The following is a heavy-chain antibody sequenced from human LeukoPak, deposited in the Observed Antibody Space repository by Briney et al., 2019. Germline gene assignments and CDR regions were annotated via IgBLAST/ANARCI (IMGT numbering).Heavy chain of an antibody. J-gene: IGHJ4*02. Sequence: ASVKVSCKASGYTFTNHGIAWVRQAPGQGLEWMGWISAHDGNTNYAQKLQGRVTMTTDTSTSIAYMELRSLRSDDTAMYYCARAWIMVTSHLDFWGQGTLVTVSS. V-gene: IGHV1-18*01. CDR3: ARAWIMVTSHLDF. D-gene: IGHD2-21*02. CDR2: ISAHDGNT. CDR1: GYTFTNHG.